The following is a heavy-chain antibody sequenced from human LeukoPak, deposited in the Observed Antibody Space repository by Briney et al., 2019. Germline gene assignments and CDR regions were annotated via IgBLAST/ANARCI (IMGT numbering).Heavy chain of an antibody. J-gene: IGHJ4*02. CDR3: ARDRSLDY. CDR2: IYYTGST. V-gene: IGHV4-59*01. CDR1: GGSISGYY. Sequence: SETLSLTCTVSGGSISGYYWTWIRQPAGKGLEWIGYIYYTGSTNYNPSLKSRVTISVDTSKNQFSLKLSSVTAADTAVYYCARDRSLDYWGQGTLVTVSS.